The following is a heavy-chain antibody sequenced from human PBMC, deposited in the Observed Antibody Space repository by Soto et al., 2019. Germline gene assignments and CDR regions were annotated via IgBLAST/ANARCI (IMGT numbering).Heavy chain of an antibody. CDR1: GYSFTSYW. J-gene: IGHJ6*02. V-gene: IGHV5-10-1*01. D-gene: IGHD6-13*01. Sequence: GESLKISCKGSGYSFTSYWISWVRQMPGKGLEWMGRIDPSDSYTNYSPSFQGHVTISADKSISTAYLQWSSLKASDTAMYYCASSGQQLGYYYYGMDVWGQGTTVTVSS. CDR3: ASSGQQLGYYYYGMDV. CDR2: IDPSDSYT.